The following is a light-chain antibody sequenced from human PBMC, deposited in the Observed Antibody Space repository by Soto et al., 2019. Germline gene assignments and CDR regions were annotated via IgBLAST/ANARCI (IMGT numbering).Light chain of an antibody. V-gene: IGLV1-44*01. CDR2: NNN. J-gene: IGLJ3*02. CDR1: SSNIGSTT. Sequence: QAVVTQPPSASGTPGQRVTIACSGSSSNIGSTTVKWYQQLPGTAPKLLIYNNNQRPSGVPDRFSGSKSGTSASLAISGLQSEDEADYYCAAWDDSLNEVVFGGGTKLTVL. CDR3: AAWDDSLNEVV.